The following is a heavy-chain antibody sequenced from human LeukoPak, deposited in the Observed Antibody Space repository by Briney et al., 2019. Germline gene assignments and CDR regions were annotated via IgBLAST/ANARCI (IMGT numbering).Heavy chain of an antibody. Sequence: PGGSLRLSCAASGFTFRSYTMSWVRQAPGKGLEWVASISSSGLYIYHADSVKGRFIISRDNAKTSLFLQMNSLRAEDTAVYFCARGTRPDSSGYTYYYYGMDVWGQGTTVTVSS. D-gene: IGHD3-22*01. CDR1: GFTFRSYT. CDR3: ARGTRPDSSGYTYYYYGMDV. V-gene: IGHV3-21*01. CDR2: ISSSGLYI. J-gene: IGHJ6*02.